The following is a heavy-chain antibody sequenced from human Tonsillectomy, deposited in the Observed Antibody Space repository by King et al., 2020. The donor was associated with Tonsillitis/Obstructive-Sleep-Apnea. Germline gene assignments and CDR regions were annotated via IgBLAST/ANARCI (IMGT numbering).Heavy chain of an antibody. V-gene: IGHV3-7*04. J-gene: IGHJ3*02. CDR3: AREGYSRGWDDDAFDI. CDR1: GFTFSSYW. Sequence: QLVQSGGGLVQPGGSLRLSCAASGFTFSSYWMSWVRQAPGKGLEWGANIKQDGREKYYVDSVKGRFPLSRDNAKNSLYQQMNSLRAEDTAVYYCAREGYSRGWDDDAFDIWGQGTMVTVSS. D-gene: IGHD6-19*01. CDR2: IKQDGREK.